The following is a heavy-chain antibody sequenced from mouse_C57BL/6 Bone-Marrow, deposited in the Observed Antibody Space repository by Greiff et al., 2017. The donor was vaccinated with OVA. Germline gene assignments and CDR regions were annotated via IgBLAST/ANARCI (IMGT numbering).Heavy chain of an antibody. V-gene: IGHV5-12*01. CDR1: GFTFSDYY. Sequence: EVNVVESGGGLVQPGGSLKLSCAASGFTFSDYYMYWVRQTPEKRLEWVAYISNGGGSTYYTDTVKGRFTISRDNAKNTLYLQISRLKSDDTAMYYCARQSEAMDYWGQGTSVTVSS. CDR2: ISNGGGST. CDR3: ARQSEAMDY. J-gene: IGHJ4*01.